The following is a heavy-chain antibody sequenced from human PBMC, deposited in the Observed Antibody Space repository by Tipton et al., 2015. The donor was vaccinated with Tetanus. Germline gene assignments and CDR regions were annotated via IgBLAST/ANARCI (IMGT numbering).Heavy chain of an antibody. CDR1: GDSISFYY. V-gene: IGHV4-59*01. D-gene: IGHD2-2*01. Sequence: TPSLTCTVSGDSISFYYWSWIRQPPGKGLEWIGYIYYSGNTKYNPSLKSRVTMSVDTSKNQFSLNLTSVTPADTAVYYCARDLRRYQQNNWFDPWGQGTLVTISS. J-gene: IGHJ5*02. CDR2: IYYSGNT. CDR3: ARDLRRYQQNNWFDP.